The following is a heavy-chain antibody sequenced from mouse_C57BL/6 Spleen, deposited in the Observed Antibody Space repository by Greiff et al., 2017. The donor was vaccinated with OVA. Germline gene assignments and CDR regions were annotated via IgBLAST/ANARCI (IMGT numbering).Heavy chain of an antibody. Sequence: VQLKESGPGLVKPSQSLSLTCSVTGYSITSGYYWNWIRQFPGNKLEWMGYISYDGSNNYNPSLKNRISITRDTSKNQFFLKLNSVTTEDTATYYCAREGDDYGGNYYAMDYWGQGTSVTVSS. V-gene: IGHV3-6*01. D-gene: IGHD2-4*01. J-gene: IGHJ4*01. CDR1: GYSITSGYY. CDR2: ISYDGSN. CDR3: AREGDDYGGNYYAMDY.